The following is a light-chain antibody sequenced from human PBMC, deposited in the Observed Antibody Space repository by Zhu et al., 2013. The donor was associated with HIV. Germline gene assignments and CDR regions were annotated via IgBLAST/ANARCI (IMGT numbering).Light chain of an antibody. CDR1: QSVGTN. CDR3: QQYHDWPPFT. CDR2: GAS. V-gene: IGKV3-15*01. J-gene: IGKJ3*01. Sequence: EIVMTQSPGTLSVSPGERATLSCRASQSVGTNLAWYQQRPDQAPRLLISGASTRATGIPARFSGSGSGTDFTLTISSLQSEDFAIYYCQQYHDWPPFTFGPGTTLNL.